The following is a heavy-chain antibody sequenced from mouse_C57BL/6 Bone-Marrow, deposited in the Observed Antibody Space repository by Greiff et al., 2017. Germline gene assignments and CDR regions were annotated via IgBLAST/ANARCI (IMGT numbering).Heavy chain of an antibody. CDR2: IDPSDSYT. CDR1: GYTFTSYW. J-gene: IGHJ3*01. V-gene: IGHV1-59*01. Sequence: VQLQQPGAELVRPGTSVKLSCKASGYTFTSYWMHWVKQGPGQGLEWIGVIDPSDSYTNYNQKFKGKATLTVDTSSSTAYMQLSSLTSEDSAVYYCARCERFAYWGQGTLVTVSA. CDR3: ARCERFAY.